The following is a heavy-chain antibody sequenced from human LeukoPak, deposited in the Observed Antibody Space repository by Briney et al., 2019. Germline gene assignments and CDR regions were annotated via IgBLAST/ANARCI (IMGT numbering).Heavy chain of an antibody. J-gene: IGHJ3*01. CDR1: GYSISSNNW. D-gene: IGHD6-19*01. V-gene: IGHV4-28*01. Sequence: SETLSLTCAVSGYSISSNNWWAWVRQPPGKGLEWIGYIYYNGNTYYNPYNPSLTSRVTMSVDTSKNQFSLKLDSVTEIDTAMYYCARNQAVAANRGASGVWGQGTMVTVSS. CDR3: ARNQAVAANRGASGV. CDR2: IYYNGNT.